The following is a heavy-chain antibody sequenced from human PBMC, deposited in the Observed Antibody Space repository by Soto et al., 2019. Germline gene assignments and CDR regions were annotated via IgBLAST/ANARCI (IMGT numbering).Heavy chain of an antibody. J-gene: IGHJ3*02. CDR3: ARELLFYDSDGFSWDDAFDI. Sequence: TLSLTCAVSGGSLSSSAYSWSWIRQPPGKGLEWIGFIYQSGSTYYNPSLKSRVTMSLDRPKNQFSLKLSSVTAADTAVYYCARELLFYDSDGFSWDDAFDIWGQGTMVTVSS. CDR1: GGSLSSSAYS. CDR2: IYQSGST. D-gene: IGHD3-22*01. V-gene: IGHV4-30-2*01.